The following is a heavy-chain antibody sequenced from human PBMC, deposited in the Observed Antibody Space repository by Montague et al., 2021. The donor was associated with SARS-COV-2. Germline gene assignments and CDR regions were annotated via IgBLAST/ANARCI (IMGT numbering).Heavy chain of an antibody. D-gene: IGHD3-3*01. J-gene: IGHJ4*02. V-gene: IGHV4-61*02. CDR2: IYTSGST. CDR1: GGSISSGSYY. Sequence: TLSLTCTVSGGSISSGSYYWSWIRQPAGKGLEWIGRIYTSGSTNYNPSLKSRVTISVDTSKNQFSLKLSSVTAADTAVYYCAREGGITIFGVVILYYFGYWGQGTLVTVSS. CDR3: AREGGITIFGVVILYYFGY.